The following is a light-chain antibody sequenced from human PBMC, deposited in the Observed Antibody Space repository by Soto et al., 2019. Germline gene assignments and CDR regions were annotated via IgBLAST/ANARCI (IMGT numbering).Light chain of an antibody. V-gene: IGLV2-14*03. CDR2: EVS. CDR1: SSDVGAYDY. CDR3: RSYTTSSTRV. Sequence: QSVLTQPASVSGSPGQSITISCTGTSSDVGAYDYVSWYQQHPDKAPKLMIYEVSYRPSGVSNRFSGSKSVNTATLTISGLHAEDEADYYCRSYTTSSTRVFGTGTKLTVL. J-gene: IGLJ1*01.